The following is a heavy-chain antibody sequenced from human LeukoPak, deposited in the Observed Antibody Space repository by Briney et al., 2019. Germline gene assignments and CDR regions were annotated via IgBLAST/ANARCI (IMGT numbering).Heavy chain of an antibody. J-gene: IGHJ5*02. CDR2: INPNSGGT. D-gene: IGHD6-6*01. CDR3: ARGGIPARRNWFDP. V-gene: IGHV1-2*02. CDR1: GYTFTGYY. Sequence: ASVKVSCKASGYTFTGYYMHWVRQAPGQGLEWMGWINPNSGGTNYAQKFQGRVTMTRDTSISTAYMELSRLRSDDTAVYYCARGGIPARRNWFDPWRQGTLVTVSP.